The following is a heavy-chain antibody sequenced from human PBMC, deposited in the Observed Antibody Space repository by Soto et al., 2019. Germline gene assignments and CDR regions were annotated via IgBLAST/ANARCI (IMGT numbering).Heavy chain of an antibody. D-gene: IGHD3-3*01. CDR1: GGSISSGGYY. V-gene: IGHV4-31*03. J-gene: IGHJ4*02. CDR3: ARGIYYDFWSGYPGYFDY. CDR2: IYYSGST. Sequence: QVQLQESGPGLVKPSQTLSLTCTVSGGSISSGGYYWSWIRQHPGKGLEWIGYIYYSGSTYYNPSLKSRVTISVDTSKNQFSPKLSSVTAADTAVYHCARGIYYDFWSGYPGYFDYWGQGTLVTVSS.